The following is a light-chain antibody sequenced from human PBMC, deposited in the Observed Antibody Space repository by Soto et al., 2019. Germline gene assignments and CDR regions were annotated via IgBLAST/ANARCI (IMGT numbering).Light chain of an antibody. CDR2: KAS. CDR3: QHYNSYSEA. J-gene: IGKJ1*01. V-gene: IGKV1-5*03. CDR1: QTISSW. Sequence: DIQMTQYPSTLSGSVGDRVTITCRASQTISSWLAWYQQKPGKAPKLLIYKASTLKSGVPSRFSGSGSGTEFTLNISSLQPDDFATYYCQHYNSYSEAFGQGTTVELK.